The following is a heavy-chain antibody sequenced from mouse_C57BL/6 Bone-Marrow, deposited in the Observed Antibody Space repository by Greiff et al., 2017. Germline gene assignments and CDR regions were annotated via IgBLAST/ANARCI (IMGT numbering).Heavy chain of an antibody. CDR1: GYTFTSYW. CDR2: IHPNSGST. D-gene: IGHD4-1*01. Sequence: VQLQQPGAELVKPGASVKLSCKASGYTFTSYWMHWVKQRPGQGLEWIGMIHPNSGSTNYNEKFKSKATLTVDKTSSTAYMQLSSLTSEDSAVYYCASGATGPYYFGYWGQGTTLTVSS. CDR3: ASGATGPYYFGY. J-gene: IGHJ2*01. V-gene: IGHV1-64*01.